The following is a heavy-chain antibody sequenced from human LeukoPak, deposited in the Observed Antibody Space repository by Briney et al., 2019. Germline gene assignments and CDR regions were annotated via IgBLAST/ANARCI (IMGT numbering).Heavy chain of an antibody. Sequence: PGDALQISGKGSGYNFTSYWIGWVRQMPGKGLEWMGIIYPGDSDTSYSTSFQGPVTISADTSISTAYLQWSSLKASDTAMYYCARLGLELHDAFDIWGQGTMVTVSS. CDR1: GYNFTSYW. D-gene: IGHD1-7*01. CDR3: ARLGLELHDAFDI. J-gene: IGHJ3*02. CDR2: IYPGDSDT. V-gene: IGHV5-51*01.